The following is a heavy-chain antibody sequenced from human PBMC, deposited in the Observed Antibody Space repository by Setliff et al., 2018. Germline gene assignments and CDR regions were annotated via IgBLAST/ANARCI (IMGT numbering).Heavy chain of an antibody. CDR3: ARGGTYRYFDY. CDR1: GASVSSHY. CDR2: INHTGST. J-gene: IGHJ4*02. Sequence: SETLSLTCNVSGASVSSHYWDWIRQPPGKGLEWIGEINHTGSTKYNPSLKSRLTISVDTSKNQFSLKLSSVTAADTAIYYCARGGTYRYFDYWGQGTLVTVS. V-gene: IGHV4-59*02.